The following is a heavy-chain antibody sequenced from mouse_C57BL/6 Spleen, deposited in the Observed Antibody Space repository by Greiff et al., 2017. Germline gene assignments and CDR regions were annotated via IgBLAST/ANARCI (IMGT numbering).Heavy chain of an antibody. J-gene: IGHJ4*01. V-gene: IGHV1-9*01. Sequence: VQLQQSGAELMKPGASVKLSCKASGYTFTGYWIEWVKQRPGHGLEWIGEILPGSGSTHYNEKFKGKATFTADTSSNTAYMQLSSLTTEDSAMYDCTRLPYCSRDAGDYWGQGTTLTVSS. CDR2: ILPGSGST. D-gene: IGHD1-1*01. CDR3: TRLPYCSRDAGDY. CDR1: GYTFTGYW.